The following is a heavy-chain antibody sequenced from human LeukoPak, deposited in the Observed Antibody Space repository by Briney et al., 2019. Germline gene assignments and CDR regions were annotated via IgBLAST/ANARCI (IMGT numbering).Heavy chain of an antibody. D-gene: IGHD3-9*01. V-gene: IGHV3-48*03. J-gene: IGHJ4*02. Sequence: GGSLRLSCAASGSTFSSYEMNWVRQAPGKGLEWVSYISSSGSTIYYADSVKGRFTISRDNAKNSLLLQMSSLRVDDTAVYYCATVYYDILTRYFYFDYWGQGTLVTVSS. CDR1: GSTFSSYE. CDR3: ATVYYDILTRYFYFDY. CDR2: ISSSGSTI.